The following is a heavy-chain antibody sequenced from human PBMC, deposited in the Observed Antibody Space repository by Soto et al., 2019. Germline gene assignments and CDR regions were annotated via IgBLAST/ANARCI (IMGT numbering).Heavy chain of an antibody. J-gene: IGHJ4*02. CDR1: VGTFTSYD. D-gene: IGHD6-19*01. CDR3: ARGRGWRDY. CDR2: MDPKTGNT. Sequence: ASVKVSCKASVGTFTSYDINWVRQAAGQGLEWMGWMDPKTGNTDYGQKFQGRVTMTRNTSISTAYMELSSLTSEDTAVYYCARGRGWRDYWGQGTLVTVSS. V-gene: IGHV1-8*01.